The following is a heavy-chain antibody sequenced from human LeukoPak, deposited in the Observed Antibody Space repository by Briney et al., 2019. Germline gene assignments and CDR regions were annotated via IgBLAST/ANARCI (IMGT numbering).Heavy chain of an antibody. CDR3: ARVDCSGGSCYFDY. CDR2: INSDGSST. V-gene: IGHV3-74*01. D-gene: IGHD2-15*01. CDR1: GFTFSRYW. J-gene: IGHJ4*02. Sequence: GGSLRLSCAASGFTFSRYWMHWVRRTPGKGLVWVLRINSDGSSTRYADSVKGRFTISRDNAKNTLDLQMSSLRAEDTAVYYCARVDCSGGSCYFDYWGQGTLVTVSS.